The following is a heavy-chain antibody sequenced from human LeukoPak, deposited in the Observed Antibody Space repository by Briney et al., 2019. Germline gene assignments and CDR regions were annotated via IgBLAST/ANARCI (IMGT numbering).Heavy chain of an antibody. CDR3: ARGDGRDGYKGRLDY. D-gene: IGHD5-24*01. CDR1: GGSISSSSYY. V-gene: IGHV4-39*01. J-gene: IGHJ4*02. CDR2: IYYSGST. Sequence: SETLSLTCTVSGGSISSSSYYWGWIRQPPGKGLEWIGSIYYSGSTYYNPSLKSRVTISVDTSKNQFSLKLSSVTAADTAVYYCARGDGRDGYKGRLDYWGQGTLVTVSS.